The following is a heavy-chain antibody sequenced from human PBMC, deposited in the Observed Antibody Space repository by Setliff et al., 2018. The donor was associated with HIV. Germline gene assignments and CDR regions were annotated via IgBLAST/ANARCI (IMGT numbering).Heavy chain of an antibody. CDR1: GGSFSGNY. Sequence: SETLSLTCAVYGGSFSGNYWSWIRQPPGKGLEWIGEINHSGSTNYNPSLKSRVIISVDLSKNQFSLKLSSVTAADTAVYYCARGPGGWQRDYYYYMDVWGQGTTVTVSS. J-gene: IGHJ6*03. V-gene: IGHV4-34*01. D-gene: IGHD2-15*01. CDR2: INHSGST. CDR3: ARGPGGWQRDYYYYMDV.